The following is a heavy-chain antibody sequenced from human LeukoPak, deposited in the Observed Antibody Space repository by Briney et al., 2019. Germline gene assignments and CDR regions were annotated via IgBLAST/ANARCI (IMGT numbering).Heavy chain of an antibody. D-gene: IGHD3-10*02. CDR1: GYSFTTFG. Sequence: ASVNVSCKASGYSFTTFGIAWVRQAPGQGLEWMGWINANSGKTHYAQKFHDRVTMTTDSSTNTAYMELSGLRSDDTAVYYCSPASTVRGGDDFNGWGQGTLVTVSS. CDR3: SPASTVRGGDDFNG. CDR2: INANSGKT. J-gene: IGHJ4*02. V-gene: IGHV1-18*01.